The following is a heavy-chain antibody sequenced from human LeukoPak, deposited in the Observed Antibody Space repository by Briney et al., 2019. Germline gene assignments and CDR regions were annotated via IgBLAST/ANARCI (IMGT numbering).Heavy chain of an antibody. D-gene: IGHD6-19*01. CDR2: IYYSGST. V-gene: IGHV4-39*07. J-gene: IGHJ4*02. CDR3: ARDEYSSGWYGPPHFDY. Sequence: SETLSLTCTVSGGSISNINYYWGWIRQPPGKGLEWIGSIYYSGSTYYNPSLKSRVIISVDTSKTQFSLRLNSVTAADRAVYYCARDEYSSGWYGPPHFDYWGQGTLVTVSS. CDR1: GGSISNINYY.